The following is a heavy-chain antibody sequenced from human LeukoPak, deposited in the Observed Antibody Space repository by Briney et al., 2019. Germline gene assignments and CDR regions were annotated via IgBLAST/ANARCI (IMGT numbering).Heavy chain of an antibody. CDR1: GYTFTGYY. CDR2: INPNSGGT. V-gene: IGHV1-2*02. Sequence: ASVKVSCKASGYTFTGYYMHWVRQAPGQGLEWMGWINPNSGGTHYAQKFQGRVTLTRDTSISAVYMELSGLRSDDTAVYYCESYCSGGSCYGIFSWGQGTMVTVSS. J-gene: IGHJ3*01. D-gene: IGHD2-15*01. CDR3: ESYCSGGSCYGIFS.